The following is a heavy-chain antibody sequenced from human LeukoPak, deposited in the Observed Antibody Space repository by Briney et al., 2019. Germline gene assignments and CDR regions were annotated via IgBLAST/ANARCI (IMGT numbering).Heavy chain of an antibody. J-gene: IGHJ4*02. CDR1: GGSISSYY. V-gene: IGHV4-59*01. D-gene: IGHD6-19*01. CDR2: IYYSGST. CDR3: AREVVSGSGWTLFDY. Sequence: SETLSLTCTVSGGSISSYYWSWIRQPPGKGLEWIGYIYYSGSTNYNPPLKSRVTISVDTSKNQFSLKLSSVTAADTAVYYCAREVVSGSGWTLFDYWGQGTLVTVSS.